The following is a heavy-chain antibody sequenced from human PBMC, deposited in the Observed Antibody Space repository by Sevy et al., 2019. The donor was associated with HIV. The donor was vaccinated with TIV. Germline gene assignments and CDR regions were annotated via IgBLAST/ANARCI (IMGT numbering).Heavy chain of an antibody. Sequence: GGSLRLSCAASAYSFSPYVMHWVRQAPGKGLQWVAPISYDGHNKYYADSVKGRFTISRDNSKNTLFLQMNSLRPEDTAVYSCAKQSPTFYYYQRNSFDPWGQETLVTVSS. CDR3: AKQSPTFYYYQRNSFDP. V-gene: IGHV3-30*18. CDR1: AYSFSPYV. CDR2: ISYDGHNK. J-gene: IGHJ5*02. D-gene: IGHD1-26*01.